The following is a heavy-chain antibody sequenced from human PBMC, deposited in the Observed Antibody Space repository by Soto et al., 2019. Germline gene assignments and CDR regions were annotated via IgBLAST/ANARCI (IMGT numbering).Heavy chain of an antibody. CDR2: MNPNSGNT. J-gene: IGHJ4*02. CDR3: ARGSQLAHEFDY. Sequence: QVQLVQAGAEVKKTGASVKVSCKASGYTFTSHDINWVRQATGQGLEWMGWMNPNSGNTGYAQKFQGRVTMTRNTSISTAYMELSSLRSEATAVYYCARGSQLAHEFDYWGQGTLVTVSS. CDR1: GYTFTSHD. V-gene: IGHV1-8*01. D-gene: IGHD5-18*01.